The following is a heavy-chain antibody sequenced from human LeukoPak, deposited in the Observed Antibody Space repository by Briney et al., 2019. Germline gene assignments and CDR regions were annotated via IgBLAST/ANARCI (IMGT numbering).Heavy chain of an antibody. CDR3: AIGGSDWFDP. CDR2: IYYSGST. D-gene: IGHD6-25*01. CDR1: GGSISSGDYY. V-gene: IGHV4-61*08. J-gene: IGHJ5*02. Sequence: SETLSLTCTVSGGSISSGDYYWSWIRQPPGKGLEWIGYIYYSGSTNYNPSLKSRVTISVDTSKNQFSLKLSSVTAADTAVYYCAIGGSDWFDPWGQGTLVTVSS.